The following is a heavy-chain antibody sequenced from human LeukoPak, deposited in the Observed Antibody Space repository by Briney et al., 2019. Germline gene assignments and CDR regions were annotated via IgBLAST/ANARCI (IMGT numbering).Heavy chain of an antibody. CDR3: ARVSLREYCSGGSCHHTFDY. J-gene: IGHJ4*02. CDR1: GYTFTGYY. Sequence: ASVKVSCKASGYTFTGYYIHWVRQAPGQGLEWMGWISPNSGDTNYAQKSQGRVTMTRDTSISTAYMELSRLRSDDTAVYYCARVSLREYCSGGSCHHTFDYWGQGTLVTVSS. V-gene: IGHV1-2*02. D-gene: IGHD2-15*01. CDR2: ISPNSGDT.